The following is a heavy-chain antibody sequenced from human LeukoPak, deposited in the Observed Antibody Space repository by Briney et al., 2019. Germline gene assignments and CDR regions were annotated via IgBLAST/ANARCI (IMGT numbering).Heavy chain of an antibody. J-gene: IGHJ3*02. CDR1: GFTFSDYG. D-gene: IGHD3-16*01. CDR2: IWYDGSNK. Sequence: GRSLRLSCAASGFTFSDYGMHWVRQAPGKGLEWVAVIWYDGSNKYYADSVKGRFTVSRDNSKNTLDLQMSSLRAEDTAVYYCARGQYDSDDALDIWGQVTLVTVSA. V-gene: IGHV3-33*01. CDR3: ARGQYDSDDALDI.